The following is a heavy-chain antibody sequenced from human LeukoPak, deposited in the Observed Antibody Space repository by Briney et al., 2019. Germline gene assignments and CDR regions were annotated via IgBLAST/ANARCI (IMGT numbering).Heavy chain of an antibody. CDR2: IYYSGST. J-gene: IGHJ4*02. CDR3: ARQGYSSGWFRYYFDY. V-gene: IGHV4-39*01. Sequence: KPSETLSLTCTGSGGSISSSSYYWGWIRQPPGKGLEWIGSIYYSGSTYYNPSLKSRVTISVDTSKNQFSLKLSSVTAADTAVYYCARQGYSSGWFRYYFDYWGQGTLVTVSS. CDR1: GGSISSSSYY. D-gene: IGHD6-19*01.